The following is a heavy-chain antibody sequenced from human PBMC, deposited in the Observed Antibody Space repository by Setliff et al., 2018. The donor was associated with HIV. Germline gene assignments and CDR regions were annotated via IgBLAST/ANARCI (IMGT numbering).Heavy chain of an antibody. V-gene: IGHV5-51*01. D-gene: IGHD3-10*01. Sequence: GEPLKISCQASGYSFTTLWIAWVRQMPGKGLEWMGMVFPDDSDTRYSPSFQGQVSMSADKSINTAYLQWSSLKASDTAVYYCARSMGFKATTRLDFWGPGTLVTVSS. CDR3: ARSMGFKATTRLDF. CDR2: VFPDDSDT. J-gene: IGHJ4*02. CDR1: GYSFTTLW.